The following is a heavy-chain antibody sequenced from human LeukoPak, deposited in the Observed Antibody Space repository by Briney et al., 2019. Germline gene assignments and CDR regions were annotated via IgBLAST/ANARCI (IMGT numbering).Heavy chain of an antibody. D-gene: IGHD6-13*01. CDR1: GLTFSVSA. CDR3: TRLCSSCGDHGFDF. Sequence: PGGSLKLSCAASGLTFSVSAIHWVRQASGKGLEWVGRIRREGNTYATAYAASVKGRFAISKDDSTNTAYLQMNSLKSEDTAVYYCTRLCSSCGDHGFDFWGQGTMVTVSS. CDR2: IRREGNTYAT. V-gene: IGHV3-73*01. J-gene: IGHJ3*01.